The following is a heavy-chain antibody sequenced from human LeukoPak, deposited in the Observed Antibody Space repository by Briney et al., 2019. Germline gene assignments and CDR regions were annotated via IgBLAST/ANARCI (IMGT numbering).Heavy chain of an antibody. Sequence: GGSLRLSCAASGFTFDDYGMSWVRQAPGKGLEWVSAISGSGGSTYYADSVKGRFTISRDNSKNTLYLQMNSLRAEDTAVYYCAKTRRGMATTPDYWGQGTLVTVSS. D-gene: IGHD5-24*01. CDR1: GFTFDDYG. V-gene: IGHV3-23*01. CDR2: ISGSGGST. CDR3: AKTRRGMATTPDY. J-gene: IGHJ4*02.